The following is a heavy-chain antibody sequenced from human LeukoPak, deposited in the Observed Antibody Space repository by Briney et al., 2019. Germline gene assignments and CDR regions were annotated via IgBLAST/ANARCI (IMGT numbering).Heavy chain of an antibody. CDR1: GFTFSSYS. Sequence: GGSLRLSCAASGFTFSSYSMNWVRQAPGKGLEWVSAISGSGGSTYYADSVKGRFTISRDKPRNTLSLQMNNLKVEDTAVYFCARGIRFGHLGSYLDYWGQGILVTVSS. J-gene: IGHJ4*02. V-gene: IGHV3-23*01. D-gene: IGHD3-10*01. CDR3: ARGIRFGHLGSYLDY. CDR2: ISGSGGST.